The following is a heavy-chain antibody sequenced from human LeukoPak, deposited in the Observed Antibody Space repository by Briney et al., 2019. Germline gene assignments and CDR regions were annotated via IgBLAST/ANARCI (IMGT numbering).Heavy chain of an antibody. J-gene: IGHJ6*03. CDR2: ISSSSSYI. CDR1: GFTFSSYS. Sequence: GGSLRLSCAASGFTFSSYSMNWVPQAPGKGLEWVSSISSSSSYIYYADSVKGRFTISRDNAKNSLYLQMNSLRAEDTAVYYCAKEVGITIFGVRSYMDVWGKGTTVTVSS. V-gene: IGHV3-21*01. CDR3: AKEVGITIFGVRSYMDV. D-gene: IGHD3-3*01.